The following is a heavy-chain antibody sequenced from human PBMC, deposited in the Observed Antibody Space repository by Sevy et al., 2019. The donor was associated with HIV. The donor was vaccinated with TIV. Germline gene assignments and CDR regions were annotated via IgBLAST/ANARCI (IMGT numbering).Heavy chain of an antibody. D-gene: IGHD5-18*01. J-gene: IGHJ4*02. CDR1: GFTFSSYN. CDR2: ISSSSSTI. Sequence: GGSLRLSCAASGFTFSSYNMNWVRQAPGKGLEWVSYISSSSSTIYYADSVKDRFTISRDNAKNSLYLQMNSLRAEDTAVYYCARDSLSWIQSFDYWGQGTLVTVSS. CDR3: ARDSLSWIQSFDY. V-gene: IGHV3-48*01.